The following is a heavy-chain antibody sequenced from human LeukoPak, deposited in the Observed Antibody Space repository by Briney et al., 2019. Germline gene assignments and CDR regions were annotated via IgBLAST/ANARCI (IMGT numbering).Heavy chain of an antibody. CDR3: ARVYSGYDGFYYGMDV. CDR1: GYIFNGYY. Sequence: ASVKVSCKASGYIFNGYYMHWVRQAPGQGLEWMGWINPNSGGTNYAQKFQGRVTMTRDTSISTAYMELSRLRSDDTAVYYCARVYSGYDGFYYGMDVWGQGTTVTVSS. J-gene: IGHJ6*02. V-gene: IGHV1-2*02. D-gene: IGHD5-12*01. CDR2: INPNSGGT.